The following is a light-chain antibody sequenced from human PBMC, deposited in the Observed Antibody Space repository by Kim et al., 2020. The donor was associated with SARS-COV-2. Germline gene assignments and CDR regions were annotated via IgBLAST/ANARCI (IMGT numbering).Light chain of an antibody. V-gene: IGLV6-57*03. Sequence: GKTVTISCTRSSGSSGDNDVQWYKQRPGGVPTTVIYEDDQRPSGVPDRFSGSIDSSSNSASLTISGLKTEDEADYYCQSYNGSIVVFGGGTQLTVL. CDR3: QSYNGSIVV. J-gene: IGLJ2*01. CDR2: EDD. CDR1: SGSSGDND.